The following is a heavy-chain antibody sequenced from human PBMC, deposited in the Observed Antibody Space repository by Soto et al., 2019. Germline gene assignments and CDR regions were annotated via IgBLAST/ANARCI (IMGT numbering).Heavy chain of an antibody. D-gene: IGHD2-15*01. J-gene: IGHJ3*02. CDR3: AIDRIVSVGSFPYI. Sequence: QVQLVQSGAEVKKPGSSVKVSCKASGGTFSSYTISWVRQAPGQGLEWTGRIIPILGIANYAQKLQCRVTIIAVRSKSTADMELSSLRSEDTAVYCCAIDRIVSVGSFPYIWGQGTMVTVSS. CDR2: IIPILGIA. CDR1: GGTFSSYT. V-gene: IGHV1-69*08.